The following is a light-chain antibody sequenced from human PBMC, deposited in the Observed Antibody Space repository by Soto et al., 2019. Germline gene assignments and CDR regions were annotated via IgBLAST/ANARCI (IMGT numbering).Light chain of an antibody. CDR2: DVS. Sequence: EVVLTQSPATLSLSPGERATLSCTASQSISTYLTWYQHKPGQAPRLLIYDVSNRATGIPARFSGSGSGTDFTLTISSLEPEDFAVYYCQQRSNWPRTFGQGTKVDIK. CDR1: QSISTY. V-gene: IGKV3-11*01. J-gene: IGKJ1*01. CDR3: QQRSNWPRT.